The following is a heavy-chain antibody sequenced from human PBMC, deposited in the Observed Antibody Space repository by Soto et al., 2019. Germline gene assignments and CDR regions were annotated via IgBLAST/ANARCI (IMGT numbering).Heavy chain of an antibody. Sequence: ASVKVSCKASGYTFTSYGISWVRQAPGQGLDWMGLISAYNGNTNYAQKLQGRVTMTTDTSTSTAYMELRSLRSDDTAVYYCARDHTYYYDSSGYYNWFDPWGQGTLVTVSS. CDR3: ARDHTYYYDSSGYYNWFDP. CDR1: GYTFTSYG. D-gene: IGHD3-22*01. CDR2: ISAYNGNT. V-gene: IGHV1-18*01. J-gene: IGHJ5*02.